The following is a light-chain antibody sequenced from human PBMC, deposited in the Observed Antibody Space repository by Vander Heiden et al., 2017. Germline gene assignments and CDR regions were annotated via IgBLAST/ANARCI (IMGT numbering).Light chain of an antibody. Sequence: DIQMTQSPSSLAASVGDRVTIACRASHNMDVFLSWFQQRPGRSPKLLISRASYLEPGVPSRFLGSGSDTEFSLTITTLHPEDFATYFCQQSYSSPPAFGGGT. CDR1: HNMDVF. CDR3: QQSYSSPPA. V-gene: IGKV1-39*01. CDR2: RAS. J-gene: IGKJ4*01.